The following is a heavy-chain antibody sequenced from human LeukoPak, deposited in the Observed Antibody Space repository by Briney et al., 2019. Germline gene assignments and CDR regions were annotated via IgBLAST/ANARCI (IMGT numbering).Heavy chain of an antibody. CDR1: VYTFTSYS. Sequence: GASVKVSCKASVYTFTSYSLHWVRQAPGQGLEWRGLIKASGGGTTYAQKFQGRVSTSRDTSSSTVYMERISLRSEATAAYYCARDVFGLDYWGQGTLVSVPS. D-gene: IGHD3-10*01. CDR2: IKASGGGT. J-gene: IGHJ4*02. V-gene: IGHV1-46*01. CDR3: ARDVFGLDY.